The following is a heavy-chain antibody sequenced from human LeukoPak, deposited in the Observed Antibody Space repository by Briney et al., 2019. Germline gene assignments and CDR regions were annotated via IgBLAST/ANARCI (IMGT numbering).Heavy chain of an antibody. CDR1: GGTFSSYA. D-gene: IGHD5-18*01. J-gene: IGHJ4*02. CDR3: ASYSQSTLTYDY. V-gene: IGHV1-69*04. CDR2: IIPILGIA. Sequence: APVKVSCKASGGTFSSYAISWVRQAPGQGLEWMGRIIPILGIANYAQKFQGRVTITADKSTSTAYMELSSLRSEDTAVYYCASYSQSTLTYDYWGQGTLVTVSS.